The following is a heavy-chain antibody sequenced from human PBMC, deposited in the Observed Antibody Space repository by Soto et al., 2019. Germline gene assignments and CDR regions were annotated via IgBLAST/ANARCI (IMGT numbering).Heavy chain of an antibody. D-gene: IGHD2-8*01. CDR1: GGTFRSYA. CDR3: ARVTDCTNGVCDGAFDI. V-gene: IGHV1-69*13. CDR2: IIPIFGTS. Sequence: ASVQVSCKASGGTFRSYAISWVRQAPGQGLEWMGGIIPIFGTSNYAQKFQGRVTITVDEDKSTTYMELSSLRSEAAAVYYCARVTDCTNGVCDGAFDIWGQGTMVTVSS. J-gene: IGHJ3*02.